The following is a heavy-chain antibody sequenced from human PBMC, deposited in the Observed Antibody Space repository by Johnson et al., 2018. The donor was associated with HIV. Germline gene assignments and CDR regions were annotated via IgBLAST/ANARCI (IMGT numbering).Heavy chain of an antibody. CDR2: IYSGGST. CDR3: TTGELWNGYYLHDAFDI. CDR1: GFTVSSNY. V-gene: IGHV3-66*01. J-gene: IGHJ3*02. D-gene: IGHD3-3*01. Sequence: VQLVESGGGLVQPGGSLRLSCAASGFTVSSNYMSWVRQAPGKGLEWVSVIYSGGSTYYADSVKGRFTISRDNSKNTLYLQMNSLKTEDTAVYYCTTGELWNGYYLHDAFDIWGQGTMVTVSS.